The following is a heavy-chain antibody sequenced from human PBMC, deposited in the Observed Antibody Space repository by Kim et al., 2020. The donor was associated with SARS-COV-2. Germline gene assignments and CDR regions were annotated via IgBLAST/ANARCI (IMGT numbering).Heavy chain of an antibody. CDR3: AKGDSSGWTYYYYGMDV. Sequence: GGSLRLSCAASGFTFSSYAMSWVRQAPGKGLEWVSAISGSGGSTYYADSVKGRFTISRDNSKNTLYLQMNSLRAEDTAVYYCAKGDSSGWTYYYYGMDVWGQGTTVTFSS. CDR1: GFTFSSYA. CDR2: ISGSGGST. D-gene: IGHD6-19*01. V-gene: IGHV3-23*01. J-gene: IGHJ6*02.